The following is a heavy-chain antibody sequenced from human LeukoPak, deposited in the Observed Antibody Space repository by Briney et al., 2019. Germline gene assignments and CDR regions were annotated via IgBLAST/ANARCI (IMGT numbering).Heavy chain of an antibody. V-gene: IGHV1-18*04. CDR3: ARDRVTSLTYYDFWSGYYTSKFDY. D-gene: IGHD3-3*01. Sequence: GASVKVSCKASGYTFTGYYIHWVRQAPGQGLEWMGWINPNNGNTNYEQKLQGRVTMTTDTSTSTAYMELRSLRSDDTAVYYCARDRVTSLTYYDFWSGYYTSKFDYWGQGTLVTVSS. J-gene: IGHJ4*02. CDR1: GYTFTGYY. CDR2: INPNNGNT.